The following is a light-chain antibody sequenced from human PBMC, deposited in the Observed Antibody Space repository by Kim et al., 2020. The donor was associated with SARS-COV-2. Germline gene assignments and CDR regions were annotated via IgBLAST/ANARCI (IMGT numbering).Light chain of an antibody. CDR2: SNN. Sequence: QSVLTQPPSASGTPGQRVTISCSGSSPNIGSNTVNWYQQLPGTAPKLLIYSNNQRPSGVPDRFSGSKSGTSASLAISGLQSEDEADYYFAAWDDSLNGPVFGGGTKLTVL. J-gene: IGLJ2*01. CDR1: SPNIGSNT. V-gene: IGLV1-44*01. CDR3: AAWDDSLNGPV.